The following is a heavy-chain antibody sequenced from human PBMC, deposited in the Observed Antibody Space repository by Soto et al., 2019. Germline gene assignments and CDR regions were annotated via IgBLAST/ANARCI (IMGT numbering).Heavy chain of an antibody. V-gene: IGHV4-59*01. D-gene: IGHD6-19*01. CDR1: GGSISSYY. J-gene: IGHJ4*02. CDR3: ARGIFGMAGDY. CDR2: IYYSGST. Sequence: NPSETLSLTCTVSGGSISSYYWSWIRQPPGKGLEWIGYIYYSGSTNYNPSLKSRVTISVDTSKNQFSLKLSSVTAADTAVYYCARGIFGMAGDYWGQGTLVTVSS.